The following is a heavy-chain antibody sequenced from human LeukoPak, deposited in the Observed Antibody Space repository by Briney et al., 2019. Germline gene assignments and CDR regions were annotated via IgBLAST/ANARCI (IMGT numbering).Heavy chain of an antibody. Sequence: ASVKVSCKASGGTFSSYAISWVRQAPGQGLEWMGGIIPIFGTANYAQKFQGRVTITADKSTSTAYMELSSLRSEDTAAYYCASSPKEVVVAAHLDYWGQGTLVTVSS. CDR3: ASSPKEVVVAAHLDY. D-gene: IGHD2-15*01. V-gene: IGHV1-69*06. CDR2: IIPIFGTA. J-gene: IGHJ4*02. CDR1: GGTFSSYA.